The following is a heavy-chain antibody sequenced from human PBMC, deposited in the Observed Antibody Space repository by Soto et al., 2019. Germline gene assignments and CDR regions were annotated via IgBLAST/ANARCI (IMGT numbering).Heavy chain of an antibody. CDR2: IIPIFGTA. V-gene: IGHV1-69*01. CDR1: GGTFSSYA. Sequence: QVQLVQSGAEVKKPGSSVKVSCKASGGTFSSYAISWVRQAPGQGLEWMGGIIPIFGTANYAQKFQGRVTITADESTSTAYMELSSLRSEDTAVYYCARAPKYNYGSGSYGVFDYWGQGTLVTVSS. CDR3: ARAPKYNYGSGSYGVFDY. J-gene: IGHJ4*02. D-gene: IGHD3-10*01.